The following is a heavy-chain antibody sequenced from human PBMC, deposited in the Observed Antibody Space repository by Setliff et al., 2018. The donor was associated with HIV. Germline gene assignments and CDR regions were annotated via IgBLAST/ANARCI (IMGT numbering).Heavy chain of an antibody. V-gene: IGHV3-9*01. CDR1: GFTFSSYG. D-gene: IGHD1-26*01. CDR2: ISWNNDVL. Sequence: GGSLRLSCAASGFTFSSYGIHWVRQSGEGLEWVSGISWNNDVLGYAESVKGRFTISRDNTKNSLYLHMSSVRVEDTALYYCVKDSNEWELLDFDVWGQGALVTVSS. J-gene: IGHJ3*01. CDR3: VKDSNEWELLDFDV.